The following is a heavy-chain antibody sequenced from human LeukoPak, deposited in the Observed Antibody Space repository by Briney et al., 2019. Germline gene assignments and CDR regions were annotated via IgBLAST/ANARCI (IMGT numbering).Heavy chain of an antibody. D-gene: IGHD6-13*01. V-gene: IGHV4-34*01. J-gene: IGHJ5*02. Sequence: SETLSLTCAVYGGSFSGNYWSWIRQPPGKGLEWIGEINHSGSTNYNPSLKSRVTISVDTSKNQFSLKLSSVTAADTAVYYCARGRGSSWYRNWFDPWGQGTLVTVSS. CDR2: INHSGST. CDR1: GGSFSGNY. CDR3: ARGRGSSWYRNWFDP.